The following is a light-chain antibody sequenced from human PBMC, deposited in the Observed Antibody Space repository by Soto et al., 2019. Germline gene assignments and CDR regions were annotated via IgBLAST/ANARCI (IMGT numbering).Light chain of an antibody. CDR1: SSDVGAYNY. CDR3: CSYAGSYSWV. V-gene: IGLV2-11*01. Sequence: QSALTQPRSVSGSPGQSVTISCTGTSSDVGAYNYVSWYHHHPGKAPKVMIYDVSERPSGVPDRFSGSKSDNKASLTISGLQAEYEADYYCCSYAGSYSWVFGGGTKLTVL. J-gene: IGLJ3*02. CDR2: DVS.